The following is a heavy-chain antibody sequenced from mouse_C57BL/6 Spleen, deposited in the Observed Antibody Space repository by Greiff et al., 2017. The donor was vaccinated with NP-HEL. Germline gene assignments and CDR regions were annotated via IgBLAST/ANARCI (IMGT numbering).Heavy chain of an antibody. J-gene: IGHJ1*03. Sequence: VQLVESGAELAKPGASVKLSCKASGYTFTSYWMHWVKQRPGQGLEWIGYINPSSGYTKYNQKFKDKATLTADKSSSTAYMQLSSLTYEDSAVYYCARYYGSSHWYFDVWGTGTTVTVSS. D-gene: IGHD1-1*01. CDR1: GYTFTSYW. V-gene: IGHV1-7*01. CDR2: INPSSGYT. CDR3: ARYYGSSHWYFDV.